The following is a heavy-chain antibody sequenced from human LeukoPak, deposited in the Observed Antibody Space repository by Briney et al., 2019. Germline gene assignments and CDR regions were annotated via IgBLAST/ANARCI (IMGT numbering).Heavy chain of an antibody. D-gene: IGHD1-1*01. J-gene: IGHJ6*02. V-gene: IGHV3-11*04. CDR3: ARDRYNQYGMDV. CDR1: GLTFSDYY. Sequence: GGSLRLSCAASGLTFSDYYMSWIRQAPGKGLEWVSYISSSGSTTHYADSVKGRFTISRDNAKNSLYLQMNSLRAEDTAVYYCARDRYNQYGMDVWGLGTTVTVSS. CDR2: ISSSGSTT.